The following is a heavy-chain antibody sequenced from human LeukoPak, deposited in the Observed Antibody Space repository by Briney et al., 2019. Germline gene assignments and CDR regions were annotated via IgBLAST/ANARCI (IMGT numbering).Heavy chain of an antibody. CDR1: GYSFTNYW. J-gene: IGHJ5*02. V-gene: IGHV5-51*01. CDR2: IYPGDSGT. D-gene: IGHD3-22*01. CDR3: ARQHRDYYDSSAYFWFDP. Sequence: GKSLKISCKGSGYSFTNYWIAWVRQMPGKGLEWMGIIYPGDSGTRYSPSFQGQVTISADKSISTAYLQWSSLKASDTAMYYCARQHRDYYDSSAYFWFDPWGQGTLVTVSS.